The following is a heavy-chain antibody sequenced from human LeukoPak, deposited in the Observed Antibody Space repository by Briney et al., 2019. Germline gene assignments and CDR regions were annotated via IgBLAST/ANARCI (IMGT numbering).Heavy chain of an antibody. Sequence: ASVKVSCKASGYTSTGYYMHWVRQAPGQGLEWMGRINPNSGGTNYAQKFQGRVTMTRDTSISTAYMELSRLRSDDTAVYYCARGEIVGATKLKIMPDYWGQGTLVTVSS. CDR2: INPNSGGT. V-gene: IGHV1-2*06. CDR1: GYTSTGYY. D-gene: IGHD1-26*01. CDR3: ARGEIVGATKLKIMPDY. J-gene: IGHJ4*02.